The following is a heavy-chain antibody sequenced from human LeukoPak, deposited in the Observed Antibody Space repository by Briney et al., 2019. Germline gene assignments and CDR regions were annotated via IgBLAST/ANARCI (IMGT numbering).Heavy chain of an antibody. J-gene: IGHJ3*02. V-gene: IGHV5-51*01. CDR2: IYPGDSDT. CDR1: GYTFTSYW. Sequence: GESLKISCKGSGYTFTSYWIGWVRQMPGKGLEWMGIIYPGDSDTRYGPSFQGQVTISADKSISTAYLQWSSLKASDTAMYYCARLGGVVITVDAFDIWGQGTMVTVSS. D-gene: IGHD3-3*01. CDR3: ARLGGVVITVDAFDI.